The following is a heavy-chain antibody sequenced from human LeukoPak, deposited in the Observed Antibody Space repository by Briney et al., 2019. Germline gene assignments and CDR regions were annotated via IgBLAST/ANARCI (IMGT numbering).Heavy chain of an antibody. CDR3: ASGEVGVRKYYSDRFHH. Sequence: PGGSLRLSCAVSGFTVSSNFMCWARQAPGKGLEWVSILYSAGATYYADSVRGRFTIARDNSKNTVFLQMNSLRAEDTAVYYCASGEVGVRKYYSDRFHHWGQGTLVTVSS. CDR1: GFTVSSNF. J-gene: IGHJ4*02. CDR2: LYSAGAT. D-gene: IGHD3-10*01. V-gene: IGHV3-53*01.